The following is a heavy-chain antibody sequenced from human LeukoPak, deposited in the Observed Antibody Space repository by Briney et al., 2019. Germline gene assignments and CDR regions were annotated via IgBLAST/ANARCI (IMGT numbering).Heavy chain of an antibody. V-gene: IGHV6-1*01. Sequence: SQTLSLTRAISGDSVSSNSAAWNWIRQSPSRGLEWLGRTYYRSKWYNDYAVSVKSRITINPDTSKNQFSLQLNSVTPEDTAVYYCARDSRDSSGWNDAFDIWGQGTMVTVSS. J-gene: IGHJ3*02. CDR3: ARDSRDSSGWNDAFDI. CDR1: GDSVSSNSAA. D-gene: IGHD6-19*01. CDR2: TYYRSKWYN.